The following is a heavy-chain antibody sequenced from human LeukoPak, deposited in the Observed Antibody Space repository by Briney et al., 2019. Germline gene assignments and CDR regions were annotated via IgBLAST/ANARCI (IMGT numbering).Heavy chain of an antibody. CDR2: IISSSSIM. D-gene: IGHD6-13*01. CDR1: GFTFSSHS. CDR3: ARLPYIAGGDYFDY. V-gene: IGHV3-48*01. Sequence: PGGSLRLSCAASGFTFSSHSMNWVRQAPGKGLEWVSYIISSSSIMNYADYVKGRFTISRDNAKTSLYLQMNSLRAEDTAVYYRARLPYIAGGDYFDYWGQGTLVTVSS. J-gene: IGHJ4*02.